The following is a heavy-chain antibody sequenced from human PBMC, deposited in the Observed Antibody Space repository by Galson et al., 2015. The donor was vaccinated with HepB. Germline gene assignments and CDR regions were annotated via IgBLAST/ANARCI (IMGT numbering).Heavy chain of an antibody. CDR1: RFTFISYA. CDR2: LSYDGSNK. Sequence: SLRLSCAASRFTFISYAMHWVRQAPGKRLEWVAVLSYDGSNKYYADSVKGRFTISRDNSKNTLYLQMNSLRAEDTAVYYCDRPLWPFYYYYGMDVWGQGTTVTVSS. CDR3: DRPLWPFYYYYGMDV. V-gene: IGHV3-30-3*01. J-gene: IGHJ6*02. D-gene: IGHD2/OR15-2a*01.